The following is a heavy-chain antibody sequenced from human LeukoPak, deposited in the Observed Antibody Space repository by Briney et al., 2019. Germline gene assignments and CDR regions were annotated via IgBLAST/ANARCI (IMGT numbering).Heavy chain of an antibody. V-gene: IGHV3-7*03. Sequence: GGSLRLSCAASGFTFSSYAMSLVRQAPGKGLEWVANIKQDGSEKNSVDSVKGRFIISRDNAKNSLYLQMNSLRAEDTALYYCARGLKSPYYYHGLDVWGQGTTVTVSS. D-gene: IGHD3-10*01. CDR1: GFTFSSYA. J-gene: IGHJ6*02. CDR3: ARGLKSPYYYHGLDV. CDR2: IKQDGSEK.